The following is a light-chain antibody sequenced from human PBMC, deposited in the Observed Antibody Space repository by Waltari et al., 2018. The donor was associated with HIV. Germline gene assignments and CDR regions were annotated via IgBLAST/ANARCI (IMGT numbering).Light chain of an antibody. CDR1: SSTIGADYD. CDR2: GNK. V-gene: IGLV1-40*01. Sequence: VLTQPPSVSVAPGQRVTISCTGSSSTIGADYDVHWYQQIPGTAPKLLISGNKNRPSGVPDRFSASKSGTSASLTISGLQAEDEADYFCQSYDISLSASVVFGGGTRLTVL. CDR3: QSYDISLSASVV. J-gene: IGLJ2*01.